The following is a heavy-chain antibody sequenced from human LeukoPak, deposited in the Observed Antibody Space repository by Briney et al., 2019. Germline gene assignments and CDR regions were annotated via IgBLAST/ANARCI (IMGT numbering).Heavy chain of an antibody. CDR1: GGSISSSSYY. V-gene: IGHV4-39*01. Sequence: SETLSLTCTVSGGSISSSSYYWGWIRQPPGKGLEWIGSIYYSGSTYYNPSLKGRVTISVDTSKNQFSLKLSSVTAADTAVYYCARHPPSYSSGWYSYYYYMDVWGKGTTVTISS. D-gene: IGHD6-19*01. CDR2: IYYSGST. J-gene: IGHJ6*03. CDR3: ARHPPSYSSGWYSYYYYMDV.